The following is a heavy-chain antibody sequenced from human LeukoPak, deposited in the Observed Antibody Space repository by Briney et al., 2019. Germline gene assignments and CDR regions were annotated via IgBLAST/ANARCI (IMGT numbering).Heavy chain of an antibody. D-gene: IGHD2-15*01. CDR3: VRDRPYCSGGSCYYYYYGMDV. CDR2: IYYSGST. Sequence: PSETLSLTCTVSGGSISSGGYYWSWIRQHPGKGLEWIGYIYYSGSTYYNPSLKSRVTISVDTSKNQFSLKLSSVTAADTAVYYCVRDRPYCSGGSCYYYYYGMDVWGKGTTVTVSS. J-gene: IGHJ6*04. V-gene: IGHV4-31*03. CDR1: GGSISSGGYY.